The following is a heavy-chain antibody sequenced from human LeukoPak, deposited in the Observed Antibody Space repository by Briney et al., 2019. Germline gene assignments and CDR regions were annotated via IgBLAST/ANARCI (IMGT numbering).Heavy chain of an antibody. V-gene: IGHV3-30*02. CDR3: VKDNPLDY. CDR1: GFTFSNYG. D-gene: IGHD1-14*01. J-gene: IGHJ4*02. CDR2: IRYDGNNK. Sequence: GSLRLSCGASGFTFSNYGMLWVRQAPGKGLDWVAFIRYDGNNKLYADSVKGRFTISRDNSKNTLYLHINSLRAEGTAVYYCVKDNPLDYWGQGTLVIVSS.